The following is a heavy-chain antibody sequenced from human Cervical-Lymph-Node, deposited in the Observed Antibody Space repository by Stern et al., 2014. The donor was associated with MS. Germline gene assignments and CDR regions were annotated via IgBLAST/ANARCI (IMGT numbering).Heavy chain of an antibody. CDR1: GFSFDDYA. J-gene: IGHJ3*02. CDR3: AKDFRYGDFAGGRGDPAFDM. CDR2: LNWNGGYT. D-gene: IGHD4-17*01. V-gene: IGHV3-9*01. Sequence: EVQLVQSGGGLVQPGRSLRLSCAASGFSFDDYAMHWVRQAPGKGLEWVSGLNWNGGYTAYADSVKGRFTISRDNAKNSLHLQMNNLRADDTALYYCAKDFRYGDFAGGRGDPAFDMWGQGTMVIVSS.